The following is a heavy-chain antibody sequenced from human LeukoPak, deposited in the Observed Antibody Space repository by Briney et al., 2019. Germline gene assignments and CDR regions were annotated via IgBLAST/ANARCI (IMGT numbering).Heavy chain of an antibody. CDR3: AKDISPYYDNHAFDI. D-gene: IGHD3-22*01. J-gene: IGHJ3*02. V-gene: IGHV3-43*02. Sequence: GGSLRLSCAASGFTFEDYAMHWVRQAPGKGLEWVSLISGDGGSTYYADSVKGRFTISRDNSKNSLYLQMNSLRTEDTALYYCAKDISPYYDNHAFDIWGQGTMVTVSS. CDR2: ISGDGGST. CDR1: GFTFEDYA.